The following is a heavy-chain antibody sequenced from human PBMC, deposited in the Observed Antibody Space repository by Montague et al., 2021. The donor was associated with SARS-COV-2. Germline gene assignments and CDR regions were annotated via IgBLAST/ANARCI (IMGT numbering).Heavy chain of an antibody. CDR3: ARLTAGYCSGGSCYWGTGFDY. Sequence: TLSLTCTVSGGSVSSGGYYWSWIRQHPGKGLEWIGYIYYSGSTCYNPSPKSRVTISVDTSKNQFSLKLSSVTAADTAVYYCARLTAGYCSGGSCYWGTGFDYWGQGTLVTVSS. CDR1: GGSVSSGGYY. CDR2: IYYSGST. D-gene: IGHD2-15*01. V-gene: IGHV4-31*03. J-gene: IGHJ4*02.